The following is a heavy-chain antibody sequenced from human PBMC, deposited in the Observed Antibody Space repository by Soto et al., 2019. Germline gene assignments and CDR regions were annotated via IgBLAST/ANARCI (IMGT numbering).Heavy chain of an antibody. V-gene: IGHV4-59*08. D-gene: IGHD3-3*01. CDR3: ARRALEWSPVYSYYYYYMDV. J-gene: IGHJ6*03. CDR1: GGSISSYY. Sequence: SETLSLTCTVSGGSISSYYWSWIRQPPGKGLEWIGYIYCSGSTNYNPSLKSRVTISVDTSKNQFSLKLSSVTAADTAVYYCARRALEWSPVYSYYYYYMDVWGKGTTVTVSS. CDR2: IYCSGST.